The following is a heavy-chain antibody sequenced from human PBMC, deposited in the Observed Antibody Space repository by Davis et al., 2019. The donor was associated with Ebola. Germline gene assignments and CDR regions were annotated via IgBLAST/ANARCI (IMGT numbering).Heavy chain of an antibody. V-gene: IGHV5-51*01. J-gene: IGHJ3*02. CDR1: GNSFNSHW. CDR2: IYTGNSYT. CDR3: ATLRSTITGMDDGFDI. Sequence: GESLKISCTASGNSFNSHWIGWVRQPPGKALEWMGIIYTGNSYTNYNPSFRGQVTISTDKSFKTAFLQWISLKASDTARYYCATLRSTITGMDDGFDIWGQGTMVTVSS. D-gene: IGHD1-20*01.